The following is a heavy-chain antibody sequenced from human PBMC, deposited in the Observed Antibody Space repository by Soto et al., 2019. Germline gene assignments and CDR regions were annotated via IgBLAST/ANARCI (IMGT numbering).Heavy chain of an antibody. CDR1: GFTFSGYA. CDR2: ISGSGGST. J-gene: IGHJ4*02. V-gene: IGHV3-23*01. Sequence: EVELLESGGGLVQPGGSLRLSCAASGFTFSGYAMSWVRQAPGKGLEWVSAISGSGGSTYYADSVKGRFTISRDNSKNTLYLQMNSLRAEDTAVSYCARRSSGWYFDYWGQGPLVTVSS. CDR3: ARRSSGWYFDY. D-gene: IGHD6-19*01.